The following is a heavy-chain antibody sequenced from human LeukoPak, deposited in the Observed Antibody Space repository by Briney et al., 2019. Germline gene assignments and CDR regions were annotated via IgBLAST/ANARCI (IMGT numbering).Heavy chain of an antibody. CDR1: GFSFSIYA. D-gene: IGHD2-15*01. Sequence: GGSLRLSCAASGFSFSIYAMSWARQAPGKGLEGVSTISVGGDSTYYADSVKGRFTISRDNSKNTLYVQIKRVRDDDTAIYYCAKGPRGDCSGGSCPRDSWGQGTLVTVSS. CDR3: AKGPRGDCSGGSCPRDS. J-gene: IGHJ4*02. CDR2: ISVGGDST. V-gene: IGHV3-23*01.